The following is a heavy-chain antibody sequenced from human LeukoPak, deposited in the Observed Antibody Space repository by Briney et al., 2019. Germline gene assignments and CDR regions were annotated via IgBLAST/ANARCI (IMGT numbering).Heavy chain of an antibody. J-gene: IGHJ5*02. Sequence: GGSLRLSCAASGFSFSSYSMNWVRQAPGKGLEWVSYISSSSSTIYYADSVKGRFTIFRDSAKNSLYLQMNSLRADDTAVYYCARLGDYYDSSGYYYNWFDPWGQGTLVTVSS. V-gene: IGHV3-48*01. CDR3: ARLGDYYDSSGYYYNWFDP. CDR2: ISSSSSTI. CDR1: GFSFSSYS. D-gene: IGHD3-22*01.